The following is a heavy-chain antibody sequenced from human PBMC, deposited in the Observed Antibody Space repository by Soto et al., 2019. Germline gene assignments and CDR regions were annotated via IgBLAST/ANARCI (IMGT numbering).Heavy chain of an antibody. CDR3: ARTNGAYSNYFDY. CDR2: IKQDGSQK. D-gene: IGHD2-8*01. CDR1: GFTFSNYW. V-gene: IGHV3-7*02. J-gene: IGHJ4*02. Sequence: GGSLRLSCAASGFTFSNYWMSWVRQAPGKGLEWVANIKQDGSQKWYVDSVKGRFTISRDNAKKSLFLQMNGLRVDDTAVYYCARTNGAYSNYFDYWGQGTLVTVSS.